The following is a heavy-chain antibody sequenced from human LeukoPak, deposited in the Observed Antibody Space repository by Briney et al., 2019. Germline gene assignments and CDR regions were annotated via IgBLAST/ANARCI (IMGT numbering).Heavy chain of an antibody. Sequence: GGSLRLSCAASGFTSKNYEMNWVRQAPGQGLEWVSYISSSGSPIYYADSVKGRFTISRENAKTSLYLQMNSLRAEDTAVYYCARGPSVGSGWSPDYWGQGTLVTVSS. D-gene: IGHD6-19*01. CDR1: GFTSKNYE. V-gene: IGHV3-48*03. J-gene: IGHJ4*02. CDR3: ARGPSVGSGWSPDY. CDR2: ISSSGSPI.